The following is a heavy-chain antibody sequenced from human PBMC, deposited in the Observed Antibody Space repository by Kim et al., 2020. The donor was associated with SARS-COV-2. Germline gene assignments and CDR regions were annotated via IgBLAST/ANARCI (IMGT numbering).Heavy chain of an antibody. CDR3: ARERSTSSADYYGMDV. CDR2: IYHSGST. J-gene: IGHJ6*02. CDR1: GGSISSSNW. V-gene: IGHV4-4*02. D-gene: IGHD2-2*01. Sequence: SETLSLTCAVSGGSISSSNWWSWVRQPPGKGLEWIGEIYHSGSTNYNPSLKSRVTISVDKSKNQFSLKLSSVTAADTAVYYCARERSTSSADYYGMDVWGQGTTVTVSS.